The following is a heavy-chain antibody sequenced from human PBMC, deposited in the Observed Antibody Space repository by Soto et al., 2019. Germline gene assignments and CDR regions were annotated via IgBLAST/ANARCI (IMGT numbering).Heavy chain of an antibody. Sequence: HPGGSLRLSCAASGFTFSAYAMSWVRQAPGKGLEWVSAISAGGGSTYYADSVNGRFTISRDSSINMLYVQMNSLRTEDTAVYYCAHPRGYGVFDAYDFWGQGAMVTVSS. J-gene: IGHJ3*01. V-gene: IGHV3-23*01. CDR2: ISAGGGST. CDR3: AHPRGYGVFDAYDF. CDR1: GFTFSAYA. D-gene: IGHD4-17*01.